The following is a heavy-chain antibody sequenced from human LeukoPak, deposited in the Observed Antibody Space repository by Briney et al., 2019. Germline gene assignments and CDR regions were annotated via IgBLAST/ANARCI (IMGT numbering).Heavy chain of an antibody. J-gene: IGHJ4*02. D-gene: IGHD3-10*02. V-gene: IGHV3-48*03. CDR3: ARDVRSYY. CDR2: ITSSGTTI. Sequence: GGSLRLSCAASGFTFSSYEMNWVRQAPGKGLEWVSHITSSGTTIYYADSVKGRFTISRDNAKNSLYLQMNSLRAEDTAVYYCARDVRSYYWGQGTLVTVSS. CDR1: GFTFSSYE.